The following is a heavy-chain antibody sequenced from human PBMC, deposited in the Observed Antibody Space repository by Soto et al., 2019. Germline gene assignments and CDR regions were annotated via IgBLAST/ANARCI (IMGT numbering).Heavy chain of an antibody. CDR1: GGTFSSYA. D-gene: IGHD2-2*01. CDR2: IIPIFGTA. Sequence: SVKVPCKASGGTFSSYAISWVRQAPGQGLEWMGGIIPIFGTANYAQKFQGRVTITADESTSTAYMELSSLRSEDTAVYYCASRGVYCSSTSCYGSVYYYYYGMDVWGQGTTVTVSS. J-gene: IGHJ6*02. V-gene: IGHV1-69*13. CDR3: ASRGVYCSSTSCYGSVYYYYYGMDV.